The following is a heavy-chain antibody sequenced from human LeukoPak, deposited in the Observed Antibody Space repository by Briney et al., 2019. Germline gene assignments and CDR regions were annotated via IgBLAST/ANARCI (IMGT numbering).Heavy chain of an antibody. CDR2: IYHSGST. J-gene: IGHJ4*02. CDR3: ATLGYCSGGSCYSTYYFDY. Sequence: SETLSLTCTVSGYSISSGYYWGWIRQPPGKGLEWIGSIYHSGSTYYNPSLKGRVTISVDTSKNQFSLKLSSVTAADTAVYYCATLGYCSGGSCYSTYYFDYWGQGTLVTVSS. CDR1: GYSISSGYY. V-gene: IGHV4-38-2*02. D-gene: IGHD2-15*01.